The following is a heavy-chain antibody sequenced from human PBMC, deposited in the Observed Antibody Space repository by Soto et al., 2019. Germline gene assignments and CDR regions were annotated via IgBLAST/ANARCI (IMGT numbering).Heavy chain of an antibody. CDR3: AKVGSERYSGQHSDY. D-gene: IGHD5-12*01. Sequence: EVQLLESGGGLVQPGGSLRLSCAASVFTFSNYAMNWVRRAPGKGLEWVSTISSSSGSTYYADSVKGRFTISRDNSKNFLYLQMNSLRGDDTAVYYCAKVGSERYSGQHSDYWGQGTLVTISS. CDR2: ISSSSGST. CDR1: VFTFSNYA. V-gene: IGHV3-23*01. J-gene: IGHJ4*02.